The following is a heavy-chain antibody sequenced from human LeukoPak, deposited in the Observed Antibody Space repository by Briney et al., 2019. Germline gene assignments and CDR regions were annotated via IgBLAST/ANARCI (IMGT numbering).Heavy chain of an antibody. CDR1: GFHFNIYD. J-gene: IGHJ6*02. V-gene: IGHV3-13*05. CDR2: IGSAGDP. Sequence: GGPLRLSCAASGFHFNIYDMHWLPHTTGKALEWVSGIGSAGDPHYQGSVQGRFTISRENAKNSLNLQMNSLRAGDTAVYYCARGGLDVWGQGTTVTVSS. CDR3: ARGGLDV.